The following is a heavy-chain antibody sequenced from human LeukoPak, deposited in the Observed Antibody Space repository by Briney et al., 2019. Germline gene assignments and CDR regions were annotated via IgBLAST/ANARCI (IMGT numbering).Heavy chain of an antibody. J-gene: IGHJ4*02. D-gene: IGHD6-19*01. CDR1: GFTFSSYA. CDR2: ISGSGGST. Sequence: GGSLRLSCAASGFTFSSYAMSWVRQAPGKGLEWVSAISGSGGSTYYADSVKGRFTISRDNSKNTLYRQMNSMRAEDTAVYYCAKNKAVAGISRPQGFDYWGQGTLVTVSS. CDR3: AKNKAVAGISRPQGFDY. V-gene: IGHV3-23*01.